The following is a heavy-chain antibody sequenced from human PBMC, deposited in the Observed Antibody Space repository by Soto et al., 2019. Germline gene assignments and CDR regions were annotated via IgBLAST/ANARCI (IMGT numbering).Heavy chain of an antibody. D-gene: IGHD5-12*01. CDR3: AGPGGGDGYNYGWYYYYGMDV. Sequence: QMQLVQSGPEVKKPGTSVKVSCKASGFTFTSSAVQWVRQARGQRLEWIGWIVVGSGNTNYAQKCRERVTITRDMSTRTACMELSSLRSEETAVYYCAGPGGGDGYNYGWYYYYGMDVWGKGTTVTVSS. CDR2: IVVGSGNT. J-gene: IGHJ6*04. V-gene: IGHV1-58*01. CDR1: GFTFTSSA.